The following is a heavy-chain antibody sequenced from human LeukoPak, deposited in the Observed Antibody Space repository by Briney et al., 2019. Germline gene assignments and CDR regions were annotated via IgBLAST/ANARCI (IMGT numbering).Heavy chain of an antibody. D-gene: IGHD5-12*01. J-gene: IGHJ4*02. CDR2: IRSKAYGGTT. CDR3: TRAEASGYDPDCADY. Sequence: GGSLRLSCAASGFTFSSYAMSWVRQAPGKGREWVGFIRSKAYGGTTEYAASVKGRFTISRDDSKSIAYLQMNSLKTEDTAVYYCTRAEASGYDPDCADYWGQGTLVTVSS. V-gene: IGHV3-49*04. CDR1: GFTFSSYA.